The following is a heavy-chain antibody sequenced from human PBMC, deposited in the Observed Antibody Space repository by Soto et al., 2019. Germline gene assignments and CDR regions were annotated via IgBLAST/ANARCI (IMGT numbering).Heavy chain of an antibody. J-gene: IGHJ5*02. CDR2: ISAYDGKT. V-gene: IGHV1-18*01. D-gene: IGHD3-3*01. CDR1: GGTFSSYA. CDR3: ARDPHEFWTSYWFDP. Sequence: ASVKVSCKASGGTFSSYAISWVRQAPGQGLELMGWISAYDGKTTYAEKFQGRVTLTTDTSTSTAYMALRSLRSDDTAIYYCARDPHEFWTSYWFDPWGQGTPVTVSS.